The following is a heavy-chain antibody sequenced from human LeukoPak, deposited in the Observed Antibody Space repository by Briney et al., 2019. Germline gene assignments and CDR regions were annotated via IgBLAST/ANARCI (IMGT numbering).Heavy chain of an antibody. J-gene: IGHJ5*02. D-gene: IGHD6-13*01. CDR2: IIPILGVA. Sequence: SVKVSCKASGGTFSSYTISWVRQAPGQGLEWMGRIIPILGVANYAQKFQGRVTITADKSTSTAYMELSSLRSEDTAVYYCARAPIAAAYNWFDPWGQGTLVTVSS. V-gene: IGHV1-69*02. CDR3: ARAPIAAAYNWFDP. CDR1: GGTFSSYT.